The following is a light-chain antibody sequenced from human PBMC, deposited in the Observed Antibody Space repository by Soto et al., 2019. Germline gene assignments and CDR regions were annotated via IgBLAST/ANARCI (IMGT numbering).Light chain of an antibody. J-gene: IGKJ1*01. Sequence: ENVLTQSPGTLSLSPGERATLSCRASQSVSSSYLAWYQQKPGQAPRLLIYDASSRATGISDRFSGSGSGTDFTLTISRLEPEDFAVYFCQQYGSSPRTFGQGTKVEIK. CDR2: DAS. V-gene: IGKV3-20*01. CDR1: QSVSSSY. CDR3: QQYGSSPRT.